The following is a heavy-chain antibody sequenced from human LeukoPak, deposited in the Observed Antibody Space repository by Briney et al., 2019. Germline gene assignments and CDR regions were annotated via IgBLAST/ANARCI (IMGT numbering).Heavy chain of an antibody. CDR2: IYHSGST. CDR3: ARDNILNGDSFPSFDY. Sequence: SETLSLTCTVSGYSISSGYYWGWIRQPPGKGLEWIGSIYHSGSTYYNPSLKSRVTISVDTSKNQFSLKLSSVTAADTAVYYCARDNILNGDSFPSFDYWGQGTLVTVSS. CDR1: GYSISSGYY. V-gene: IGHV4-38-2*02. J-gene: IGHJ4*02. D-gene: IGHD2-8*01.